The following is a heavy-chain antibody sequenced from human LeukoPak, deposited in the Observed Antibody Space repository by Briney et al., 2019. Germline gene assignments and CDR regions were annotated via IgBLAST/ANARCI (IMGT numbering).Heavy chain of an antibody. CDR3: ANQAGIIDY. CDR1: GFTVSSNY. V-gene: IGHV3-23*01. J-gene: IGHJ4*02. D-gene: IGHD6-19*01. CDR2: ISGSGGST. Sequence: GGSLRLSCAASGFTVSSNYMSWVRQAPGKGLEWVSAISGSGGSTYYADSVKGRFTISRDNSKNTLYLQMNSLRAEDTAVYYCANQAGIIDYWGQGTLVTVSS.